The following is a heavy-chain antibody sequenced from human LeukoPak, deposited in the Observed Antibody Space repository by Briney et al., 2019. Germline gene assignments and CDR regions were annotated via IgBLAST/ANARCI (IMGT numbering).Heavy chain of an antibody. CDR3: AKAPVWNYYYGLDV. CDR1: GLTASHNLNNA. Sequence: GGSLRLSCSASGLTASHNLNNAMSWVRHAPGKGLEWVSGRTTSGSTYYADSVKGRFTISRENSNNTLYLHMDSLRAEDTAVYYCAKAPVWNYYYGLDVWGQGTTVTVSS. D-gene: IGHD2-21*01. CDR2: RTTSGST. V-gene: IGHV3-23*01. J-gene: IGHJ6*02.